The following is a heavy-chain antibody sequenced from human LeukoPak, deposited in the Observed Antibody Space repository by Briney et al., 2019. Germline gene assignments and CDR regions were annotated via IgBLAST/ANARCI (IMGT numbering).Heavy chain of an antibody. CDR2: IRGVGRNK. CDR1: GFTFSTYG. Sequence: GGSLRLSCAASGFTFSTYGMYSVRQAPGKGLERVAFIRGVGRNKYYADSVKGRFTISRANSKNTLCLRMNSLRAEDTAVYYSAKTTNSGVTPYYYYYMDVWGKGTTVTISS. V-gene: IGHV3-30*02. D-gene: IGHD2-21*02. J-gene: IGHJ6*03. CDR3: AKTTNSGVTPYYYYYMDV.